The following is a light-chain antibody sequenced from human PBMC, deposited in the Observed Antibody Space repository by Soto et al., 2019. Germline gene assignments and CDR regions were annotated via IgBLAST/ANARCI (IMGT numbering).Light chain of an antibody. Sequence: QSALTQPASVSGSPGQSITISCTETSSDVGSYNLVSWYQQHPGKAPKLMIYEGSKRPSGVSNRFSGSKSGNTASLTISGLQAEDEADYYCCSYAGTFVFGGGTKLTVL. CDR1: SSDVGSYNL. V-gene: IGLV2-23*01. J-gene: IGLJ2*01. CDR3: CSYAGTFV. CDR2: EGS.